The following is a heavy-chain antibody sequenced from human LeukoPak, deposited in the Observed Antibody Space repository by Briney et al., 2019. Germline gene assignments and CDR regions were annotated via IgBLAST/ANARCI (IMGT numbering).Heavy chain of an antibody. D-gene: IGHD2/OR15-2a*01. J-gene: IGHJ6*02. V-gene: IGHV3-21*01. Sequence: PGGSLRLSCAASGFTFSSYSMNWVRQAPGKGLEWVSSISSSSSYIYYADSVKGRFTISRDNAKNSLYLQMNSLRAEDTAVYYCAKDAREYLGPYYYGMDVWGQGTTVTVSS. CDR1: GFTFSSYS. CDR3: AKDAREYLGPYYYGMDV. CDR2: ISSSSSYI.